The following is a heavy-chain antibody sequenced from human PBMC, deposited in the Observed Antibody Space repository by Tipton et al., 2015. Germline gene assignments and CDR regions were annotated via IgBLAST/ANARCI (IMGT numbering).Heavy chain of an antibody. CDR1: GVSVSSASYY. Sequence: TLSLTCTVSGVSVSSASYYWSWIRQPPGEALEWIAYVYYSGSTKYNPSLKSRLTITADMSKNQFSLRLTSVTAADTAVYFCARVGSCSGDSCYYNWFDPWGQGTLVTVPS. CDR2: VYYSGST. J-gene: IGHJ5*02. D-gene: IGHD2-15*01. CDR3: ARVGSCSGDSCYYNWFDP. V-gene: IGHV4-61*01.